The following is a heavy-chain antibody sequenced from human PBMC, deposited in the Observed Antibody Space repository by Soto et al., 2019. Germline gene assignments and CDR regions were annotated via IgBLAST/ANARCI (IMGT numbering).Heavy chain of an antibody. V-gene: IGHV1-69*13. D-gene: IGHD3-3*01. Sequence: ASVKVSCKASGGTFSSYAISWVRQAPGQGLEWMGGIIPIFGTANYAQKFQGRVTITADESTSTAYMELSSLRSEDTAVYYCARNTDYDFWIFSREDYYYYVMDVCGQGTTVTVSS. J-gene: IGHJ6*02. CDR1: GGTFSSYA. CDR2: IIPIFGTA. CDR3: ARNTDYDFWIFSREDYYYYVMDV.